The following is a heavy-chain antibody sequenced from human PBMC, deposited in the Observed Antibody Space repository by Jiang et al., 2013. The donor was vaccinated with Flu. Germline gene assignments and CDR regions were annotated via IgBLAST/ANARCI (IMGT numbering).Heavy chain of an antibody. D-gene: IGHD6-13*01. Sequence: QTLSLTCAISGDSVSSNSVVWNWIRQSPSRGLEWLGRTYYTSKWNNDYAVSVKSRITINPDTSKNQLSLQLNSVTPEDTAVYYCARQQLRAFDIWGQGTMVTVSS. CDR2: TYYTSKWNN. J-gene: IGHJ3*02. V-gene: IGHV6-1*01. CDR3: ARQQLRAFDI. CDR1: GDSVSSNSVV.